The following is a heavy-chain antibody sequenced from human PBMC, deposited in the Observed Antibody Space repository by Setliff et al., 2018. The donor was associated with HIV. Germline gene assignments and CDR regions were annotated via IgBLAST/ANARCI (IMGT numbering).Heavy chain of an antibody. V-gene: IGHV4-61*09. CDR1: GGSISSGSYY. CDR2: IYTSGST. CDR3: ARRSIAVREAQFDP. J-gene: IGHJ5*02. Sequence: LSLTCTVSGGSISSGSYYWSWIRQPAGKGLEWIGHIYTSGSTNYNPSLRSRVIISVDTPRNQFSLRVTSVTAADTALYYCARRSIAVREAQFDPWGQGTQVTVSS. D-gene: IGHD6-6*01.